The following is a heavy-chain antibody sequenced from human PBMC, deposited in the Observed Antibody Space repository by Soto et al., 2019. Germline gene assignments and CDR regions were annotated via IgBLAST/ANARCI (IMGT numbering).Heavy chain of an antibody. Sequence: EVQLVESGGGLVQPGRSLRLSCAASGFTFDDYAMQWVRQAPGKGLEWVSGISWNSGSIGYADSVKGRFTISRDNAKKSLYLQMNSLRAEDTAVYYCAKEGEDFWSGSVFDYWGQGTLVTVSS. CDR2: ISWNSGSI. D-gene: IGHD3-3*01. V-gene: IGHV3-9*01. CDR3: AKEGEDFWSGSVFDY. CDR1: GFTFDDYA. J-gene: IGHJ4*02.